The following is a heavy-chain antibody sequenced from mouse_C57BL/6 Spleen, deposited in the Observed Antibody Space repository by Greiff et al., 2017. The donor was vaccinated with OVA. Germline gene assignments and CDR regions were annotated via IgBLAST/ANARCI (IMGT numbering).Heavy chain of an antibody. J-gene: IGHJ2*01. CDR1: GYAFSSSW. CDR3: ATWRRSYYGRDY. D-gene: IGHD1-1*01. Sequence: VKLLESGPELVKPGASVKISCKASGYAFSSSWMNWVKQRPGKGLEWIGRIYPGDGDTNYNGKFKGKATLTADKSSSTAYMQLSSLTSEDSAVYFCATWRRSYYGRDYWGQGTTLTVSS. CDR2: IYPGDGDT. V-gene: IGHV1-82*01.